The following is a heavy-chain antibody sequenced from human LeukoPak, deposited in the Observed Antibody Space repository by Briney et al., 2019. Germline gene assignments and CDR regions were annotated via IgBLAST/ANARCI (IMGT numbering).Heavy chain of an antibody. Sequence: AETLSLTCAVYGVTFSGYYWSWIRQPPGKGLEWMGEINHSGSTNYNTSLTSRVTISVDTYKNQFSLKLSSVTAADTVVYYCARGLGGSYSDYWGQGTLVTVSS. D-gene: IGHD1-26*01. V-gene: IGHV4-34*01. J-gene: IGHJ4*02. CDR2: INHSGST. CDR1: GVTFSGYY. CDR3: ARGLGGSYSDY.